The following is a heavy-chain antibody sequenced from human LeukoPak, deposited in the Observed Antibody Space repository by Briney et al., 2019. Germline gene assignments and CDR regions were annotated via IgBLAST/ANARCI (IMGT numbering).Heavy chain of an antibody. CDR2: ISSDGSDH. V-gene: IGHV3-30*03. J-gene: IGHJ4*02. Sequence: GGSLRLSFSASGFSFSNYDIHGVRQAPGKGLEGVAVISSDGSDHYYADSVKGRSTVSRDNSKNTLSLQMNSLRPDDTAVYFCATASLPVIVGHSYFDFWGQGTLVTLSS. D-gene: IGHD1-26*01. CDR1: GFSFSNYD. CDR3: ATASLPVIVGHSYFDF.